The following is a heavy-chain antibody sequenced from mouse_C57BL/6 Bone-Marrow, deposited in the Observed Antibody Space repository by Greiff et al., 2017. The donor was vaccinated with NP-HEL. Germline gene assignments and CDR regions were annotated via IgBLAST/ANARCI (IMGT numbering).Heavy chain of an antibody. CDR1: GFTFSSYT. CDR2: ISGGGGNT. Sequence: DVMLVESGGGLVKPGGSLKLSCAASGFTFSSYTMSWVRQTPEKRLEWVATISGGGGNTYYPDSVKGRFTISRDNAKNTLYLQMSSLRSEDTALYYCARPSYYGPFAYWGQGTLVTVSA. D-gene: IGHD1-1*02. J-gene: IGHJ3*01. CDR3: ARPSYYGPFAY. V-gene: IGHV5-9*01.